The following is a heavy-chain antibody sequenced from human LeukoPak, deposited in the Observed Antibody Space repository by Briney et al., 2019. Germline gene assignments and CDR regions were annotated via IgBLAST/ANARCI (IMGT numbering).Heavy chain of an antibody. V-gene: IGHV3-23*01. CDR1: GFTFSSYA. CDR2: ISGSGGST. J-gene: IGHJ4*02. CDR3: AKFGILYQLLMGYFDY. D-gene: IGHD2-2*01. Sequence: GSLRLSCAASGFTFSSYAMSWVRQAPGKGLEWVSAISGSGGSTYYADSVKGRFTISRDNSKTTLYLQMNSLRAEDTAVYYCAKFGILYQLLMGYFDYWGQGTLVTVSS.